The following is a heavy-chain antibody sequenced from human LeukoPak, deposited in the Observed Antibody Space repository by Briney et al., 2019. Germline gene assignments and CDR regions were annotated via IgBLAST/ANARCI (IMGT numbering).Heavy chain of an antibody. D-gene: IGHD2-15*01. Sequence: GASVKVSCKASGYTFTGYYMHWVRQAPGQGLEWMGWINPNSGGTNYAQKFQGRVTMTRDTSISTAYMELSRLRSDDTAVYYCARPDCSGGSCYSDYFDYWGQGALVTVSS. V-gene: IGHV1-2*02. CDR3: ARPDCSGGSCYSDYFDY. CDR1: GYTFTGYY. J-gene: IGHJ4*02. CDR2: INPNSGGT.